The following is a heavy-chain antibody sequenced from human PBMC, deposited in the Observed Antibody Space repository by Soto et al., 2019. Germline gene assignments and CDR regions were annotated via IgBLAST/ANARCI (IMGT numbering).Heavy chain of an antibody. Sequence: QLQLQESGPGLVQPSETLSLTCTVSGVSISSRDYYWGWIRQPPGKGLEWIGIISYSGSTYYSPSLKSRVTISADTSNNQLSLRLSSVTAADTAVFHCMNYKSGWEYWGQGTVVTVSS. CDR3: MNYKSGWEY. CDR1: GVSISSRDYY. D-gene: IGHD6-19*01. CDR2: ISYSGST. J-gene: IGHJ4*02. V-gene: IGHV4-39*01.